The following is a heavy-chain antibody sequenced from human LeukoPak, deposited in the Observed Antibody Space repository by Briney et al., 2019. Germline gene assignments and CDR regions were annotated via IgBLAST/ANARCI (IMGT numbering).Heavy chain of an antibody. V-gene: IGHV3-30*18. CDR1: GFTSSSYG. Sequence: GRSLRLSCAASGFTSSSYGMHWVRQAPGKGLEWVAVISYDGSNKYYADSVKGRFTISRDNSKNTLYLQMNSLRAEDTAVYYCAKANYGDYDLIDAFDIWGQGTMVTVSS. J-gene: IGHJ3*02. CDR3: AKANYGDYDLIDAFDI. D-gene: IGHD4-17*01. CDR2: ISYDGSNK.